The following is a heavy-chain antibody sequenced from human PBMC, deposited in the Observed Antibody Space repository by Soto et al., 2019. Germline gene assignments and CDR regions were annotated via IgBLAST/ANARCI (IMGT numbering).Heavy chain of an antibody. CDR3: ARAGVPAARRYRGRFDP. V-gene: IGHV1-8*01. CDR1: GYTFTSYD. J-gene: IGHJ5*02. CDR2: MNPNSGNT. Sequence: GASVKVSCKASGYTFTSYDIDWVRQATGQGLEWMGWMNPNSGNTGYAQKFQGRVTMTRNTSISTAYMELSSLRSEDTAVYYCARAGVPAARRYRGRFDPRGQGTLVTVSS. D-gene: IGHD2-2*01.